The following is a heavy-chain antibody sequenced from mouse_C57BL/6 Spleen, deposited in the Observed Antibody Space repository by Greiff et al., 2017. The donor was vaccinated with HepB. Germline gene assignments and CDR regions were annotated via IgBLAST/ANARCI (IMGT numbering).Heavy chain of an antibody. D-gene: IGHD2-14*01. V-gene: IGHV14-2*01. Sequence: EVQLQQSGAELVKPGASVKLSCTASGFNIKDYYMHWVKQRTEQGLEWIGRIDPEDGETKYARKFQGKATITADTSSNTAYLQRSSLTSEDTPVYYCASPLTRGFDYWGQCTTLTVSS. CDR2: IDPEDGET. CDR1: GFNIKDYY. CDR3: ASPLTRGFDY. J-gene: IGHJ2*01.